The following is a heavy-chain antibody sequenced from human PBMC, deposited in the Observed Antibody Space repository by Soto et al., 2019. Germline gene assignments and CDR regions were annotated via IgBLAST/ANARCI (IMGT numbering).Heavy chain of an antibody. CDR2: ISYDGSNK. V-gene: IGHV3-30-3*01. J-gene: IGHJ4*02. CDR3: ATEPKYGEIDY. CDR1: GFTFSSYA. Sequence: QVQLVESGGGVVQPGRSLRLSCAASGFTFSSYAMHWVRQAPGKGLEWVAVISYDGSNKYYADSVKGRFTISRDNSKNTLYLQMNSLRAEDTAVYYWATEPKYGEIDYCGQGTLVTVSS. D-gene: IGHD4-17*01.